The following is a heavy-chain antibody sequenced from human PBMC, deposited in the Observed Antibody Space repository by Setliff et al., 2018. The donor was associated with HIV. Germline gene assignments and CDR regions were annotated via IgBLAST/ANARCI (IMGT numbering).Heavy chain of an antibody. Sequence: GGSLRLSCAASGFSFSHAWMSWVRQAPGKGLEWVGRIKSQADGATTDYAAPVKGRFTISRDDSKNTVHLQMHSLTTEDSAVYYCTREGKGELFYYYYYMDVWGKGTTVTVSS. CDR2: IKSQADGATT. J-gene: IGHJ6*03. V-gene: IGHV3-15*01. CDR3: TREGKGELFYYYYYMDV. CDR1: GFSFSHAW. D-gene: IGHD1-7*01.